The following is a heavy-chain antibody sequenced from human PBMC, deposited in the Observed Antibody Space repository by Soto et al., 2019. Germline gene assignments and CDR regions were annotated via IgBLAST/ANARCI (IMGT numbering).Heavy chain of an antibody. J-gene: IGHJ4*02. V-gene: IGHV4-31*03. CDR2: IYYSGST. Sequence: QVQLQESGPGLVKPSQTLSLTCTVSGGSISSGGYYWSWIRQHPGKGLEWIGYIYYSGSTYYNPSLKSRVTISVDTSKNQFSLKLSSVTAADTAVYYCVRHDYGVETPLFDYWGQGTLVTVSS. D-gene: IGHD4-17*01. CDR1: GGSISSGGYY. CDR3: VRHDYGVETPLFDY.